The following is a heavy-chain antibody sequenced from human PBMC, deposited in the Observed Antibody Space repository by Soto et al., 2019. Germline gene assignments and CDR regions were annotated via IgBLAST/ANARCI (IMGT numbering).Heavy chain of an antibody. CDR2: YDPEEHKI. CDR3: ATVFGGNYNDYFDK. Sequence: GASVKVTCKVSGYIIRDLSMHWVRQAPGKGLEWMGGYDPEEHKIVYAQKFQGRVTMTEDTSTDTAYMELSSLRSDDTAVYYCATVFGGNYNDYFDKWSQGTLVTVSS. J-gene: IGHJ4*02. CDR1: GYIIRDLS. D-gene: IGHD1-26*01. V-gene: IGHV1-24*01.